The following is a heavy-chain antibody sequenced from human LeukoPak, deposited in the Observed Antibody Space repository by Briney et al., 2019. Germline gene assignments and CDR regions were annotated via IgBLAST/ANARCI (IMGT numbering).Heavy chain of an antibody. D-gene: IGHD5-24*01. CDR1: GDTFSSDA. CDR2: IIPIVGIA. Sequence: SVKVPCKSSGDTFSSDAIIWVRQAPGQGLEWMGRIIPIVGIANYAQKFQGRVTITADKSTTTAYMELSSLRSEDTAVYYCARGPTVERSPFDYWGQGTLVTVSS. V-gene: IGHV1-69*04. J-gene: IGHJ4*02. CDR3: ARGPTVERSPFDY.